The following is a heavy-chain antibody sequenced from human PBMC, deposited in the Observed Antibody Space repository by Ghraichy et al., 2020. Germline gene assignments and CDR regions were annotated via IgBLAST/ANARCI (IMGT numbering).Heavy chain of an antibody. D-gene: IGHD3-10*01. CDR1: GFTFSSYS. CDR3: ARGSYGSGSYYIGEFDY. Sequence: GGSLRLSCAASGFTFSSYSMNWVRQAPGKGPEWVSYISSSSSTIYYADSVKGRFTISRDNAKNSLYLQMDSLRDEDTAVYYCARGSYGSGSYYIGEFDYWGQGTLVTVSS. V-gene: IGHV3-48*02. CDR2: ISSSSSTI. J-gene: IGHJ4*02.